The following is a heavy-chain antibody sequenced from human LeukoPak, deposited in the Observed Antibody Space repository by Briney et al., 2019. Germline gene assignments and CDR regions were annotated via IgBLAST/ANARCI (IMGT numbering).Heavy chain of an antibody. J-gene: IGHJ4*02. CDR3: ARVGSGSYYRHFDY. CDR1: GGSINSYC. V-gene: IGHV4-59*01. Sequence: PSETLSLTCTVSGGSINSYCWSWIRQPPGKGLEWIGYIYYSGSTNYNPSLKSRVTISADTSKNQFSLTLSSVTAADTAVYYCARVGSGSYYRHFDYWGQGILVTVSS. D-gene: IGHD1-26*01. CDR2: IYYSGST.